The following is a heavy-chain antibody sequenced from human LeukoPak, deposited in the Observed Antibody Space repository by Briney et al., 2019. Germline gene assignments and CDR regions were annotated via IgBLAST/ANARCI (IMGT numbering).Heavy chain of an antibody. D-gene: IGHD3-3*01. CDR3: ARERPNFWSGYYYYYYGMDV. J-gene: IGHJ6*02. CDR2: IYDSGVT. V-gene: IGHV4-59*01. CDR1: GDSIGSYS. Sequence: SETLSLTCIVSGDSIGSYSWSWIRQPPGKGLDWIGYIYDSGVTKYNPSLKSRVTVSRDTSQNQLSLKLTSVTAADTAVYYCARERPNFWSGYYYYYYGMDVWGQGTTVTVSS.